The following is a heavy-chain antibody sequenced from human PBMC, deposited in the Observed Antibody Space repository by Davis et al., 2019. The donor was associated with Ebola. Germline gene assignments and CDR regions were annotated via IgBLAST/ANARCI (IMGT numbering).Heavy chain of an antibody. CDR3: ARAQLWYEFDY. CDR1: GYTFTSYG. V-gene: IGHV1-46*01. Sequence: ASVKVSCKASGYTFTSYGISWVRQAPGQGLEWMGIINPSGGSTSYAQKFQGRVTMTRDTSTSTVYMELRSLRSEDTAVYYCARAQLWYEFDYWGQGTLVTVSS. CDR2: INPSGGST. D-gene: IGHD5-18*01. J-gene: IGHJ4*02.